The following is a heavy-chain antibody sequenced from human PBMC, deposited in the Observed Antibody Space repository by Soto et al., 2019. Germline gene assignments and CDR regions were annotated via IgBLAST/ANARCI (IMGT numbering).Heavy chain of an antibody. V-gene: IGHV3-30*18. J-gene: IGHJ4*02. CDR3: AKDSWSYVDVPFDY. CDR2: ISYDGSNK. Sequence: QVQLVESGGGGVQPGRSLRLSCAASGFTFSSYGMHWVRQAPGKGLEWVAVISYDGSNKYYADSVKGRFTISRDNSKNTLYLQMNSLRAEDTAVYYCAKDSWSYVDVPFDYWGQGTLVTVSS. D-gene: IGHD1-26*01. CDR1: GFTFSSYG.